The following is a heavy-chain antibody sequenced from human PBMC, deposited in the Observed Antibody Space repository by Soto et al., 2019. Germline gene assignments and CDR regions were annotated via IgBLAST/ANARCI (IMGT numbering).Heavy chain of an antibody. J-gene: IGHJ4*02. D-gene: IGHD4-17*01. CDR3: AKDNGDSFGYFDY. V-gene: IGHV3-23*01. Sequence: PGGSLRLSCAASGFTFSSYAVNWVRQAPGKGLEWVSGISGGGGNIYYADSVKGRFTFSRDNSKNTLYLQMNNLRADDTAVYYCAKDNGDSFGYFDYWGQGTLVTVSS. CDR1: GFTFSSYA. CDR2: ISGGGGNI.